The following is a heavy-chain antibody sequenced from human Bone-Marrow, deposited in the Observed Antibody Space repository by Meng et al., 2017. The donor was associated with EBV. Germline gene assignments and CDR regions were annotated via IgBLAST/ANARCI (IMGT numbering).Heavy chain of an antibody. V-gene: IGHV1-24*01. J-gene: IGHJ4*02. CDR2: FDPEDGET. Sequence: QGRRVQCGGELKKPGASVKVSCKVSGYSLNDLSIQWVRQAPGDGLEWMGGFDPEDGETMYAQKFLGRVTMTADTSTDTTYMELNSLRSEDTAVYYCASHGVGVSYWGQGTLVTVSS. CDR3: ASHGVGVSY. CDR1: GYSLNDLS. D-gene: IGHD2-21*01.